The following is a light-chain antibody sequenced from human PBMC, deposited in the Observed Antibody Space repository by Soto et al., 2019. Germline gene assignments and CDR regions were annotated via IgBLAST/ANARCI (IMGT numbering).Light chain of an antibody. CDR3: SSYAGRNNFVV. J-gene: IGLJ2*01. Sequence: QSALTQPPSASGSPGQSVTISCTGTSSDVGGYNFVSWYQQHPGKAPKLMIYEVSKRPSGVPDRFSGFKSGNTASLTVSGLQAEDVADYYCSSYAGRNNFVVFGGGTKLTVL. V-gene: IGLV2-8*01. CDR2: EVS. CDR1: SSDVGGYNF.